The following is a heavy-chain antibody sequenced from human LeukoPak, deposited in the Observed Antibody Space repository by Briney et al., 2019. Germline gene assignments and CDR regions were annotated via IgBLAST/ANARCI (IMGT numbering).Heavy chain of an antibody. D-gene: IGHD3-16*01. V-gene: IGHV3-30*18. J-gene: IGHJ4*02. Sequence: QPGRSLRLSCAASGFSFSNYGIHWVRQAPGKGLEWVTVISYDGSNKCYADSVKGRFTISRDNSKNTLYLQMNSLRAEDTAVYYCAKGGTYRDYFDYWGQGTLVTVSS. CDR1: GFSFSNYG. CDR2: ISYDGSNK. CDR3: AKGGTYRDYFDY.